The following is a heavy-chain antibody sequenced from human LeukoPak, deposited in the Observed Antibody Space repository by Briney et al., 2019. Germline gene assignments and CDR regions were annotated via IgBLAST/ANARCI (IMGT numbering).Heavy chain of an antibody. CDR2: ITGSHGRT. V-gene: IGHV3-23*01. CDR1: GFTFSSFA. Sequence: PGGSLRLSCEASGFTFSSFAMTWVRQAPGKGLEWVSSITGSHGRTYNTDSVKGRFTISRDNSKNTLYLQMNSLRAEDTAVYYCARDRISGSYAFDYWGQGTLVTVSS. J-gene: IGHJ4*02. D-gene: IGHD1-26*01. CDR3: ARDRISGSYAFDY.